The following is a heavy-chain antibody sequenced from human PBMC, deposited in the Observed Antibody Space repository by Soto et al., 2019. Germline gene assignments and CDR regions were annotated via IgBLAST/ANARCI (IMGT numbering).Heavy chain of an antibody. D-gene: IGHD6-6*01. CDR3: ARLGGLAARLFDP. CDR1: GGSISDYY. V-gene: IGHV4-59*01. J-gene: IGHJ5*02. CDR2: IYYSGNT. Sequence: SETLSLTCTVSGGSISDYYWSWIRQPPGKGLEWIGFIYYSGNTNYNPSLKTRVTMSMDTSKNQLSLKLSSVTAADTAVYYCARLGGLAARLFDPWGQGTLVTVSS.